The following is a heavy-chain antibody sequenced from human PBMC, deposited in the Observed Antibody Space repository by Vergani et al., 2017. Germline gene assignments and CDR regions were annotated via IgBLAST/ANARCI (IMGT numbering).Heavy chain of an antibody. D-gene: IGHD3-10*01. V-gene: IGHV3-7*03. Sequence: EVQLVESGGGLVQPGGSLRLSCAASGFTFSSYWMSWVRQAPGKGLEWVANIKQDGSVKYYVDSVKGRFTISRDNAKNSLYLQMNSLRAEDTAVYYCARRDRVYYYYYYMDVWGKGTTVTVSS. CDR3: ARRDRVYYYYYYMDV. CDR1: GFTFSSYW. J-gene: IGHJ6*03. CDR2: IKQDGSVK.